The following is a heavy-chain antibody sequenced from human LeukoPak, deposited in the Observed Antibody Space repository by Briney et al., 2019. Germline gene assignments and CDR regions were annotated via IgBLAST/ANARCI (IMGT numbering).Heavy chain of an antibody. V-gene: IGHV3-66*01. Sequence: GGSLRLSCAASGFTVSSNYMSWVRQAPGKGLEWVSVIYSRDSTYYADSVKGRFTISRDNSKNTLYLQMNSLRAEDTAVYYCAREATNNWFDPWGQGTPVTVSS. CDR1: GFTVSSNY. CDR2: IYSRDST. J-gene: IGHJ5*02. CDR3: AREATNNWFDP.